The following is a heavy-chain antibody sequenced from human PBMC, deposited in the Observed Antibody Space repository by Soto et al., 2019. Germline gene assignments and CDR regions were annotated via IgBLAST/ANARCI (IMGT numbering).Heavy chain of an antibody. CDR3: AKDRGYGDYPFYGMDV. CDR2: ISYDGSNK. V-gene: IGHV3-30*18. Sequence: GGSLRLSCAASGFTFSSYGMHWVRQAPGKGLEWVAVISYDGSNKYYADSVKGRFTISRDNSKNTLYLQMNSLRAEDTAVYYCAKDRGYGDYPFYGMDVWGQGTTVTVSS. D-gene: IGHD4-17*01. CDR1: GFTFSSYG. J-gene: IGHJ6*02.